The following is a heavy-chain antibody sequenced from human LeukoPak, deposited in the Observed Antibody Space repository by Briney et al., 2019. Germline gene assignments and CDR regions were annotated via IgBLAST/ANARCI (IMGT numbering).Heavy chain of an antibody. CDR3: AKFVGLESDVDY. CDR2: ISYDGSNK. J-gene: IGHJ4*02. V-gene: IGHV3-30*18. Sequence: PGRSLRLSCAASGFTFSSYGMHWVRQAPGKGLEWVAVISYDGSNKYYADSVKGRFTISRDNSKNTLYLQMNSLRAEDTAVYYCAKFVGLESDVDYWGQGTLVTVSS. CDR1: GFTFSSYG. D-gene: IGHD2-21*01.